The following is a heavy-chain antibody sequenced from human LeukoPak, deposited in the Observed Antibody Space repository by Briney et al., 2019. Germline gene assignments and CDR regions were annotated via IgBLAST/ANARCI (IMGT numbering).Heavy chain of an antibody. J-gene: IGHJ4*02. D-gene: IGHD6-19*01. CDR1: GLTFSSHW. CDR2: ITNDGSST. Sequence: GGSLRLSCAASGLTFSSHWMHWVRQAPGKGLVWVSRITNDGSSTTYAGSVKGRFTISRDNAKNSLDLQMNSLRVEDTAVYYCARLGPASSGWPESFDYWGQGTLVTVSS. CDR3: ARLGPASSGWPESFDY. V-gene: IGHV3-74*01.